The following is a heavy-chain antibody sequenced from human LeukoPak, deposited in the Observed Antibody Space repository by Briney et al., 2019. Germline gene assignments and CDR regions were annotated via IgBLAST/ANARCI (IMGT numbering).Heavy chain of an antibody. CDR2: ISGSGGST. Sequence: PGGSLRLSCAASGFTFSSYGMSWVRQAPGKGLEWVSAISGSGGSTYYADSVKGRFTISRDNAKNSLYLQMNSLRAEDTAVYYCARRIAAALDYWGQGTLVTVSS. CDR1: GFTFSSYG. D-gene: IGHD6-13*01. V-gene: IGHV3-23*01. CDR3: ARRIAAALDY. J-gene: IGHJ4*02.